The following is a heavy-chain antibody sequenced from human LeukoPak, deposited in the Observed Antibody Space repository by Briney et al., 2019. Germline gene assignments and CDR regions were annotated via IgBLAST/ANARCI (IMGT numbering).Heavy chain of an antibody. Sequence: ASVKVSCKASGYAFTSYGISWVRQAPGQGLEWMGWISAYNGNTNYAQKLQGRVTMTTDTSTSTAYMELRSLRSDDTAVYYCARDRRGDYVWGSYRYFDYWGQGNLVTVSS. V-gene: IGHV1-18*01. CDR1: GYAFTSYG. D-gene: IGHD3-16*02. J-gene: IGHJ4*02. CDR2: ISAYNGNT. CDR3: ARDRRGDYVWGSYRYFDY.